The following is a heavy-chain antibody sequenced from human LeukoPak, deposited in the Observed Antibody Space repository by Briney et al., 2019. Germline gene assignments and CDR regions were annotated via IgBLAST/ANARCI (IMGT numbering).Heavy chain of an antibody. CDR2: IYYRVTS. Sequence: SETLSLTCTVSGESISGFYWTWIRQPPGKGLEWIGYIYYRVTSDYNPSLKSRVTMSVDMSTSQFSLKLSSVTAADTAVYYCARDRYYYGSGSYPFDYWGQGTLVTVSS. J-gene: IGHJ4*02. V-gene: IGHV4-59*12. CDR3: ARDRYYYGSGSYPFDY. D-gene: IGHD3-10*01. CDR1: GESISGFY.